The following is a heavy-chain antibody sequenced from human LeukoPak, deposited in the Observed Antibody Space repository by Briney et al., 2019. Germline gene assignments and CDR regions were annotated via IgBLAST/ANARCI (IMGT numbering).Heavy chain of an antibody. J-gene: IGHJ6*03. CDR3: AKVVNYYYYMDV. CDR2: MFYSGST. Sequence: PSETLSLTCTVSGGSISSYYWSWIRQPPGRGLEWIGFMFYSGSTNYNPSLKSRVTISVDTSKNQFSLKLSSVTAADTAVYYCAKVVNYYYYMDVWGKGTTVTVSS. V-gene: IGHV4-59*01. CDR1: GGSISSYY.